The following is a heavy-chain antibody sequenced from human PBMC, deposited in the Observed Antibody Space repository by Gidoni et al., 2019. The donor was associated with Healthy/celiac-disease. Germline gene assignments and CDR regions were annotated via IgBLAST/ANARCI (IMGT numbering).Heavy chain of an antibody. CDR3: ARAGQEGGNNWFDP. V-gene: IGHV1-46*03. J-gene: IGHJ5*02. CDR2: GGST. Sequence: GGSTSYAQKFQGRVTMTRDTSTSTVYMELSSLRSEDTAVYYCARAGQEGGNNWFDPWGQGTLVTVSS.